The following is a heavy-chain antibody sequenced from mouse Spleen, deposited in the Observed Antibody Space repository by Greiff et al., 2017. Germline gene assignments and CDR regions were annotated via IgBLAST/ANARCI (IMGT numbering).Heavy chain of an antibody. V-gene: IGHV5-12*02. J-gene: IGHJ4*01. CDR3: ARRASYYGSSYAMDY. Sequence: EVQRVESGGGLVQPGGSLKLSCATSGFTFSDYYMYWVRQTPEKRLEWVAYISNGGGSTYYPDTVKGRFTISRDNAKNTLYLQMSRLKSEDTAMYYCARRASYYGSSYAMDYWGQGTSVTVSS. CDR2: ISNGGGST. D-gene: IGHD1-1*01. CDR1: GFTFSDYY.